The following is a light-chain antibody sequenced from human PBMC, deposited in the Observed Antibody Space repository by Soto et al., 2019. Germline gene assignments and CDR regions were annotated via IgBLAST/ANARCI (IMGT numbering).Light chain of an antibody. Sequence: EIVLTQSPGTLSLSPGERATLSCRASQSVSSSYLAWYQQKPGQAPRLLIYGASSRATGIPDRFSGSGSGTDFTLTISRLEPEDFAVYYCQQYGVFGQGTKLEIK. CDR2: GAS. V-gene: IGKV3-20*01. CDR1: QSVSSSY. J-gene: IGKJ2*01. CDR3: QQYGV.